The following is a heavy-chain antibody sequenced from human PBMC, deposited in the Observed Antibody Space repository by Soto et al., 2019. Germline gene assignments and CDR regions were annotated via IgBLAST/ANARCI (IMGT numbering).Heavy chain of an antibody. CDR3: ASVFAGCGGDCYSPDY. V-gene: IGHV3-21*01. CDR2: ISSSSSYI. CDR1: GFTFSSYS. Sequence: EVQLVESGGGLVKPGGSLRLSCAASGFTFSSYSMNWVRQAPGKGLEWVSSISSSSSYIYYADSVKGRFTISRDNAKNSLYLQMNSLRAEDTAVYYCASVFAGCGGDCYSPDYWGQGTLVTVSS. J-gene: IGHJ4*02. D-gene: IGHD2-21*02.